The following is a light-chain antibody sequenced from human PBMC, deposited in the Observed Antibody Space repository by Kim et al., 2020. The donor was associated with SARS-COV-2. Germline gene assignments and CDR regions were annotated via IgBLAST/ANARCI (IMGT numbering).Light chain of an antibody. J-gene: IGKJ4*01. Sequence: ASVGDRVSITWQADRGIRNYLAWFQQKPGEAPKSLVYAASSLQSGVPSKFSGSGSGTEFTLTISSLQPEDFATYYCQQYKSYPLTFGGGTKVDIK. CDR1: RGIRNY. CDR3: QQYKSYPLT. CDR2: AAS. V-gene: IGKV1-16*02.